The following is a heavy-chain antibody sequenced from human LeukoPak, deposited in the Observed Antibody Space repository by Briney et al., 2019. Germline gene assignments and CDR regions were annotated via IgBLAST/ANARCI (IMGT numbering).Heavy chain of an antibody. J-gene: IGHJ6*02. V-gene: IGHV5-51*01. CDR3: ARLAAAGRYYYYYGMDV. CDR2: IYPGDSDT. D-gene: IGHD6-13*01. Sequence: GESLKISCKGSGYSFSNYWIGWVRQMPGKGLEWMGIIYPGDSDTRYSPSFQGQVTISADKSISTAYLQWSSLKASDTAMYYCARLAAAGRYYYYYGMDVWGQGTTVTVSS. CDR1: GYSFSNYW.